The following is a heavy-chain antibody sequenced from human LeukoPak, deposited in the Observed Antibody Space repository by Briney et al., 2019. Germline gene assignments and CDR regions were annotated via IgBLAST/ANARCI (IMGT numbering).Heavy chain of an antibody. J-gene: IGHJ4*02. CDR3: ARGSGIAVAGPVDY. Sequence: GGSLRLSCAASGFTFSSYAMHWVRQAPGKGLEYVSAISSNGGSTYYANSVKGRFTISRDNSKNTLYLQMGSLRAEDMAVYYCARGSGIAVAGPVDYRGQGTLVTVSS. CDR2: ISSNGGST. D-gene: IGHD6-19*01. V-gene: IGHV3-64*01. CDR1: GFTFSSYA.